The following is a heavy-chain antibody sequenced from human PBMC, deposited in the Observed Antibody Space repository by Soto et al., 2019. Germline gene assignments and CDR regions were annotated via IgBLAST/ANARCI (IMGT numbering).Heavy chain of an antibody. V-gene: IGHV2-5*01. CDR3: AHSKLGFWSGYPIRGLDV. D-gene: IGHD3-3*01. CDR1: GFSLSTSEVD. Sequence: SGPTLVNPTQTLTLTCTFSGFSLSTSEVDLGWIRQPPGKALEWLALIYWNDDKRYSPSLKSRLTITKDTSKNQVVLTMTNLDPMDTATYSCAHSKLGFWSGYPIRGLDVWGQGT. J-gene: IGHJ6*01. CDR2: IYWNDDK.